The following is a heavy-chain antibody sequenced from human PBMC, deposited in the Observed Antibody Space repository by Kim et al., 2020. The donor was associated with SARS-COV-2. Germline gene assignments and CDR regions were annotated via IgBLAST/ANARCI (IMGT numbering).Heavy chain of an antibody. J-gene: IGHJ4*02. CDR1: GYTFSNYD. D-gene: IGHD3-16*01. Sequence: QVQLVQSGAEVKNPGASVKVSCKASGYTFSNYDINWARQATGQGLEWLGSMRPNTGGTNYAQKFRGRVTMTWDTSKSTAYLELSSVTSEDTAVYYCARAEYFGDLGYWGQGTLVTVSS. V-gene: IGHV1-8*01. CDR2: MRPNTGGT. CDR3: ARAEYFGDLGY.